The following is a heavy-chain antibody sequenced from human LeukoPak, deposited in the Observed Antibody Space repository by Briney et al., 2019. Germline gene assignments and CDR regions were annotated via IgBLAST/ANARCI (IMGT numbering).Heavy chain of an antibody. Sequence: GGSLRLSCAASGFTFTSYAMSWVRRAPEKGLEWVSTIHNRHGGTYYADSVKGRFTISRDDSQNTLYLQMNSLRAEDTAVYFCARGLYGDYADYWGQGTLVTVSS. J-gene: IGHJ4*02. CDR3: ARGLYGDYADY. CDR2: IHNRHGGT. D-gene: IGHD4-17*01. CDR1: GFTFTSYA. V-gene: IGHV3-23*05.